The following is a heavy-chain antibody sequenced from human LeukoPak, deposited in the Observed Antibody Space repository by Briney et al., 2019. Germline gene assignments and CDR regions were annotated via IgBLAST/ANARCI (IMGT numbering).Heavy chain of an antibody. J-gene: IGHJ6*02. CDR3: AREYAVTTRDPYYYYYGMDV. Sequence: GGSLRLSCAASGFTFSSYSMNWVRQAPGKGLEWVSSISSSSSYIYYADSVKGRFTISRDNAKNSLYLQMNSLRAEDTAVYYCAREYAVTTRDPYYYYYGMDVWGQGTTVTVSS. CDR2: ISSSSSYI. V-gene: IGHV3-21*01. CDR1: GFTFSSYS. D-gene: IGHD4-17*01.